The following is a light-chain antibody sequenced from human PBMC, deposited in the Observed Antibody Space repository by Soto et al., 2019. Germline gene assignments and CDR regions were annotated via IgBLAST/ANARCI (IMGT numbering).Light chain of an antibody. Sequence: QSALTQPASVSGSPGQSITISCTGTSNDVGSYNFVSWYQHHPGKAPKLMIYEATKRPSGVSHRFSGSKSGNTASLTISGLQAADEGEYYCCSYAGSMTWVFGGGTQLTVL. CDR3: CSYAGSMTWV. CDR1: SNDVGSYNF. CDR2: EAT. V-gene: IGLV2-23*01. J-gene: IGLJ3*02.